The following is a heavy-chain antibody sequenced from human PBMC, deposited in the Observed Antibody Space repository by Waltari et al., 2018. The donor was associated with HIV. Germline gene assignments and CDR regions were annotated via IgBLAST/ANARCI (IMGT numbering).Heavy chain of an antibody. CDR3: ARESHRRLAYWYFDL. CDR1: GFSFRDYY. V-gene: IGHV3-11*04. J-gene: IGHJ2*01. Sequence: QVQLVESGGGLVKPGGSRRLSSAASGFSFRDYYLTWIRQVPGEWLELLSYMNPTRTSSYYADAVQGRFTSSRDNTKNSLYLQINSLRLEDTAFYYCARESHRRLAYWYFDLLGRGTLVTVSS. CDR2: MNPTRTSS.